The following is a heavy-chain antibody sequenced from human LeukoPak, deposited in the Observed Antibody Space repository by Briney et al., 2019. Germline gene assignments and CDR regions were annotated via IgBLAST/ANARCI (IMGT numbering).Heavy chain of an antibody. J-gene: IGHJ3*02. CDR1: GGSISSSSHY. CDR2: IYYSGTT. Sequence: SETLSLTCTVSGGSISSSSHYWGWVRQPPGKGLEWIGSIYYSGTTYYNPSLKSRVTISVDTSKNQFSLKLSSVTAADTAVYYCAGSTVTDDAFDIWGQGTMVTVSS. V-gene: IGHV4-39*01. CDR3: AGSTVTDDAFDI. D-gene: IGHD4-17*01.